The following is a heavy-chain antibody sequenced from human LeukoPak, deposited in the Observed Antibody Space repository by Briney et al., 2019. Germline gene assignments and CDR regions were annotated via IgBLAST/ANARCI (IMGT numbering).Heavy chain of an antibody. CDR3: ARVVVPPAIRGKWFDP. V-gene: IGHV1-2*02. J-gene: IGHJ5*02. D-gene: IGHD2-2*02. CDR1: GYTFTDYY. CDR2: INPNSGGT. Sequence: ASVEVSCKTSGYTFTDYYIHWVRQAPGQGLEWMGWINPNSGGTNYAQKFQGRVTMSRDTSVSTVYMELSRLRSDDTAEYYCARVVVPPAIRGKWFDPWGQGTLVTVSS.